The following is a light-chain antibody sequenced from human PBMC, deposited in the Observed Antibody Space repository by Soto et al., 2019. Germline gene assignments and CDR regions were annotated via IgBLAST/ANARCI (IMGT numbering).Light chain of an antibody. CDR1: QGIRND. Sequence: AIQMTQSPSSLSASVGDRVTITCRASQGIRNDLGWYQQKPGKAPKLLIYAASSLQSGVPSRFSCSGSGTDFTLTSSSLQPEDFATYYCLQDYNCPPTFGQGTKVEIK. CDR2: AAS. CDR3: LQDYNCPPT. V-gene: IGKV1-6*01. J-gene: IGKJ1*01.